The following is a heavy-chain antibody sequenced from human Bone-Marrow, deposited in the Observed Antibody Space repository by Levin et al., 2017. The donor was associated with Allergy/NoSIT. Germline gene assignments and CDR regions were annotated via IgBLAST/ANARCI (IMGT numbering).Heavy chain of an antibody. J-gene: IGHJ4*02. V-gene: IGHV3-23*01. CDR3: AKGEYYFDSSGYYPGPNFDY. D-gene: IGHD3-22*01. Sequence: GGSLRLSCAASGITFSSHAMSWVRQAPGQELEWISAISGSGGSTYYADSVKGRFTISRDISKNTLYLQMNSLRAEDTAVYYCAKGEYYFDSSGYYPGPNFDYWGQGTLVTVSS. CDR2: ISGSGGST. CDR1: GITFSSHA.